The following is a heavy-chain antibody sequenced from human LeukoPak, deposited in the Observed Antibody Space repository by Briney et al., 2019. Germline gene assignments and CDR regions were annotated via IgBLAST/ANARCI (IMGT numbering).Heavy chain of an antibody. Sequence: AMXXXXQXPXKGLEWVAGXSXNSGSIVYADSVKGRFTISRDNAKNSLYLQMNSLRAEDTALYYCAKDYYYDSSGYYWAPGDYWGQGTLVTVSS. V-gene: IGHV3-9*01. CDR3: AKDYYYDSSGYYWAPGDY. CDR2: XSXNSGSI. CDR1: A. D-gene: IGHD3-22*01. J-gene: IGHJ4*02.